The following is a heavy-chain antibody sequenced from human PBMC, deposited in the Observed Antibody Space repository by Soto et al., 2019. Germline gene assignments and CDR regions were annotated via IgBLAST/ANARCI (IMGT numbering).Heavy chain of an antibody. Sequence: QVQLVQSGAEVKQPGASVKVSCKASGYTFTNYAMHWVHQAPGQRLQWMGWIDGGNGNTEYSQSLQARVTITSDTSASTAYMELYSLRSEDSAVYYCARAPLFLGGTEYYFDHWGQGTLVTVSS. D-gene: IGHD2-21*02. J-gene: IGHJ4*02. CDR2: IDGGNGNT. CDR3: ARAPLFLGGTEYYFDH. CDR1: GYTFTNYA. V-gene: IGHV1-3*01.